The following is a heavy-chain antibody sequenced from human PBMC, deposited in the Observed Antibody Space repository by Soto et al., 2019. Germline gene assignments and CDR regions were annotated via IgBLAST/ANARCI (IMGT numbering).Heavy chain of an antibody. CDR3: GSINDI. D-gene: IGHD2-2*01. V-gene: IGHV4-39*01. CDR1: GGSISSSSYY. Sequence: ETLSLTCTVSGGSISSSSYYWGWIRQPPGKGLEWIGSIYYSGSTYYNPSLKSRVAISVDTSKNQFSLKLSSVTAEDTAVYYCGSINDIWGQGTMVTVSS. J-gene: IGHJ3*02. CDR2: IYYSGST.